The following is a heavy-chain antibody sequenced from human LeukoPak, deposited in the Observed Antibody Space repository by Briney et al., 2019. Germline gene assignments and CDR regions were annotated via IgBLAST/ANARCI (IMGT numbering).Heavy chain of an antibody. CDR2: INHSGST. J-gene: IGHJ4*02. V-gene: IGHV4-34*01. D-gene: IGHD2-2*01. Sequence: NPSETLSLTCAVYGGSFSGYYWSWIRQPPGKGLEWIGEINHSGSTNYNPSLKSRVTISVDTSKNQFSLKLSSVTAADTAVYYCARGHAPQFTIVVVPAATYYFDYWGQGTLVTVSS. CDR1: GGSFSGYY. CDR3: ARGHAPQFTIVVVPAATYYFDY.